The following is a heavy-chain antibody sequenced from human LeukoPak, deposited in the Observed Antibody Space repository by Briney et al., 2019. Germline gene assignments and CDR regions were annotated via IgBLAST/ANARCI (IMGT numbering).Heavy chain of an antibody. D-gene: IGHD3-22*01. CDR3: AKEEDYYDSSGPPPRVDFDY. Sequence: QPGGSLRLSCAASGFTFSSYCMHWVRQAAGKGLEWVAFIRYDGSNKYYADSVKGRFTISRDNSKNTLYLQMNILTAEDTAVYYCAKEEDYYDSSGPPPRVDFDYWGQGTLVTVSS. CDR1: GFTFSSYC. CDR2: IRYDGSNK. V-gene: IGHV3-30*02. J-gene: IGHJ4*02.